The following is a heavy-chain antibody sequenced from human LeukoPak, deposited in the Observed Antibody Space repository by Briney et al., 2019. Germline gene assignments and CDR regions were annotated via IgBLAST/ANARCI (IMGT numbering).Heavy chain of an antibody. J-gene: IGHJ4*02. Sequence: GGSLRLSCAASGFTFSSYAMHWVRQAPGKGLVWVSRINSDGSSTIHADSVKGRLTISRDNAKNTLYLQMNSLRAEDTAVYYCAREVYSSGWSSFDYWGQGTLVTVSS. D-gene: IGHD6-19*01. CDR3: AREVYSSGWSSFDY. CDR2: INSDGSST. V-gene: IGHV3-74*01. CDR1: GFTFSSYA.